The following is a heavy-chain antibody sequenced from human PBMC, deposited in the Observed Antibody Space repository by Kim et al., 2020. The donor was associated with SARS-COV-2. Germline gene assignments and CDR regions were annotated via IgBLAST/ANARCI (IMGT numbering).Heavy chain of an antibody. CDR2: INHSGST. CDR1: GGSFSGYY. J-gene: IGHJ6*02. Sequence: SETLSLTCAVYGGSFSGYYWSWIRQPPGKGLEWIGEINHSGSTNYNPSLKSRVTISVDTSKNQFSLKLSSVTAADTAVYYCARGRGFGVFQYSSPGYYYGMDVWGQGTTVTVSS. D-gene: IGHD6-6*01. CDR3: ARGRGFGVFQYSSPGYYYGMDV. V-gene: IGHV4-34*01.